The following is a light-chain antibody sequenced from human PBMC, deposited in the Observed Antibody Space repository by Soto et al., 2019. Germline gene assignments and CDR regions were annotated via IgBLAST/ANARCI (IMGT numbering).Light chain of an antibody. J-gene: IGKJ3*01. CDR3: QHGGA. V-gene: IGKV3-11*01. CDR2: DAS. CDR1: QSISSY. Sequence: EIVLTQSPATLSLSPGERATLSCRAGQSISSYLAWYQQKPGQAPRLLIYDASSRATGIPARFSGSGSGTDFTLTISSLEPDDFAVYYCQHGGACGPGTKVDIK.